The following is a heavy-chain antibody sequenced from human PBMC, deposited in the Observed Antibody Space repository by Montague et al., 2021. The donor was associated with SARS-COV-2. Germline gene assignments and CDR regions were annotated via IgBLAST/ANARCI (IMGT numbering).Heavy chain of an antibody. CDR2: INYSGTT. CDR3: TREDRWNWFDP. CDR1: GGSISSDY. D-gene: IGHD2-15*01. J-gene: IGHJ5*02. V-gene: IGHV4-59*01. Sequence: SETLSLTCSVSGGSISSDYWSWIRQSPGKGLEWMGYINYSGTTNNNPSLKSRATFSVYTSKNQFSLKLISVTAAATAVYFCTREDRWNWFDPWGQGVLVTVSS.